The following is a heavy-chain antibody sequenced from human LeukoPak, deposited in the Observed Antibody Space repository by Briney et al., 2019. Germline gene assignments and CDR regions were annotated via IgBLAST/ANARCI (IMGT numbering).Heavy chain of an antibody. CDR1: GFTFSSYS. CDR3: TTDGGIVGATSYFDY. V-gene: IGHV3-15*01. Sequence: GGSLRLSCAASGFTFSSYSMNWVRQAPGKGLEWVGRIKSKTDGGTTDYAAPVKGRFTISRDDSKNTLYLQMNSLKTEDTAVYYCTTDGGIVGATSYFDYWGQGTLVTVSS. J-gene: IGHJ4*02. D-gene: IGHD1-26*01. CDR2: IKSKTDGGTT.